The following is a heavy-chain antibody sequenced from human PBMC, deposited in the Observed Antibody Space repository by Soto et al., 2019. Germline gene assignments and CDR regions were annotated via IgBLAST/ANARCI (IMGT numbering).Heavy chain of an antibody. D-gene: IGHD6-13*01. CDR2: INHSGST. J-gene: IGHJ4*02. CDR3: ARVVYSSSWSVDY. CDR1: GGSFSGYY. Sequence: QVQLQQWGAGLLKPSETLSLTCAVYGGSFSGYYWSWIRQPPGKGLEWIGEINHSGSTNYNPSLKSRVTISVDTSKNQFSLKLSSVTAADTAVYYCARVVYSSSWSVDYWAREPWSPSPQ. V-gene: IGHV4-34*01.